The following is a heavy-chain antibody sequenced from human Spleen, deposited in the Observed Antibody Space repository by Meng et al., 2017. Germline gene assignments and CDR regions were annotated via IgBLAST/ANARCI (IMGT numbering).Heavy chain of an antibody. J-gene: IGHJ5*02. D-gene: IGHD2-2*01. Sequence: QVQLQQWGAGLLKASETLSLTCAVYGGSFSGYYWSWIRQPPGKGLEWIGEINHSGSTNYNPSLKSRVTISVDTSKNQFSLKLSSVTAADTAVYYCARDQDIVVLAAARWFDPWGQGTLVTVSS. CDR1: GGSFSGYY. CDR2: INHSGST. V-gene: IGHV4-34*01. CDR3: ARDQDIVVLAAARWFDP.